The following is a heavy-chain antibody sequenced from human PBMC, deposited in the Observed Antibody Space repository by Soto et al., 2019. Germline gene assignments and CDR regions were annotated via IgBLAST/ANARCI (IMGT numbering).Heavy chain of an antibody. V-gene: IGHV4-30-2*01. Sequence: PSETLSLTCVVSGGSVTSGGHSWSWIRQAPGKGLEWVGSVYQSQSAYYNPSLRSRVAISVDRSNNQVSLRMTSVTAADTAIYYCATDLPTAGGGEIDYWGQGTLVTVSS. CDR2: VYQSQSA. D-gene: IGHD2-21*01. CDR3: ATDLPTAGGGEIDY. J-gene: IGHJ4*02. CDR1: GGSVTSGGHS.